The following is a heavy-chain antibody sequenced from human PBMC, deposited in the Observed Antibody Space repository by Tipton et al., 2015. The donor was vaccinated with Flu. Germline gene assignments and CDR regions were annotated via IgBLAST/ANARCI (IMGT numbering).Heavy chain of an antibody. J-gene: IGHJ4*02. Sequence: PGLVKPSETVSLTCNVSGYSIRSAHYWGWIRQPPGKGLEWIGTMYDSGSTYYNPSLKSRVTISVDTSKNQFSLRLNSVTAADTAVYYCASRKGDSYDSSGYSYLDYYFDHWGQGTLVTVSP. V-gene: IGHV4-38-2*02. CDR3: ASRKGDSYDSSGYSYLDYYFDH. D-gene: IGHD3-22*01. CDR2: MYDSGST. CDR1: GYSIRSAHY.